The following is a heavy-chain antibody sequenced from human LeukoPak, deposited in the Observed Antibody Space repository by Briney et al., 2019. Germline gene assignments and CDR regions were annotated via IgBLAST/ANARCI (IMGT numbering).Heavy chain of an antibody. V-gene: IGHV4-59*12. CDR2: IYYSGST. J-gene: IGHJ6*03. CDR3: ARDLCVYYYGSGSSYYYYMDV. CDR1: GGSISSYY. D-gene: IGHD3-10*01. Sequence: SETLSLTCTVSGGSISSYYWSWIRQPPGKGLEWIGYIYYSGSTNYNPSLKSRVTISVDTSKNQFSLKLSSVTAADTAVYYCARDLCVYYYGSGSSYYYYMDVWGKGTTVTISS.